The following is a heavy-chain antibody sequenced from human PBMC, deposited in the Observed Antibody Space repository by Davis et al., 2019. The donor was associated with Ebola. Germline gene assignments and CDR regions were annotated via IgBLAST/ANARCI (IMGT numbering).Heavy chain of an antibody. V-gene: IGHV3-23*01. CDR2: ISGSGGST. CDR1: GFTFSSYA. CDR3: AKDYDFWSGYYLFDY. Sequence: GESLKISCAASGFTFSSYAMSWVRQAPGKGLEWVSAISGSGGSTYYADSVKGRFIISRDNSKNTLYLQMNSLRAEDTAVYYCAKDYDFWSGYYLFDYWGQGTLVTVST. J-gene: IGHJ4*02. D-gene: IGHD3-3*01.